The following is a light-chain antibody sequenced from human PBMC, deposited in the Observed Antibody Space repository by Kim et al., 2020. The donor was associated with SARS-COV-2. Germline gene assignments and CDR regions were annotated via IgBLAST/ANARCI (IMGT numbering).Light chain of an antibody. V-gene: IGKV1-5*01. Sequence: DIQMTQSPSTLSASIGDRVTITCRASQSIRSWLAWYQQKPGKAPKVLIYDASILESGVPSRFSGSGSGTEFTLTISSLQPDDFATYYCQQYNNYSGTFGQGTEVDIK. CDR1: QSIRSW. J-gene: IGKJ1*01. CDR2: DAS. CDR3: QQYNNYSGT.